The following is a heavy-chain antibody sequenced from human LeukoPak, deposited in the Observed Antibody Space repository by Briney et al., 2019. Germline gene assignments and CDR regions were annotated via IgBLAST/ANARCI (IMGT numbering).Heavy chain of an antibody. CDR2: IYYSGRT. V-gene: IGHV4-39*01. CDR3: ARHLGYCSGCSCSPFNYFYY. D-gene: IGHD2-15*01. J-gene: IGHJ4*02. CDR1: GGSISSSSYY. Sequence: SETLSLTCTVSGGSISSSSYYWGWIRQPPGKGLEWIGSIYYSGRTYYNPFLKSRVTISVDTSKNQCSLKLISVTAADTAVYYCARHLGYCSGCSCSPFNYFYYWGQGTLVTVSS.